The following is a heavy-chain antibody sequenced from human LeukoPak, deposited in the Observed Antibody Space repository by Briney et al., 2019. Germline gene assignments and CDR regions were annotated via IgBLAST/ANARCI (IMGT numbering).Heavy chain of an antibody. Sequence: GGSLRLSCAASGFTFSSYGIHWVRQAPGKGLEWVAVIGSDGRNKFYADSVTGRFTISRDNSQNTMYLQMNSLRAEDSAVYYCARYDILAEENGFDIWGQGTMVTVSS. CDR2: IGSDGRNK. V-gene: IGHV3-33*01. CDR3: ARYDILAEENGFDI. CDR1: GFTFSSYG. J-gene: IGHJ3*02. D-gene: IGHD3-9*01.